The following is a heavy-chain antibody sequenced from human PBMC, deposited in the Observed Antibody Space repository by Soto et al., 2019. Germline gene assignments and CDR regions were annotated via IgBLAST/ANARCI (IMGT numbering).Heavy chain of an antibody. J-gene: IGHJ4*02. Sequence: QVQLQQWGAGLLKPSETLSLTCAVYGGSFSGYYWSWIRQPPGKGLEWIGEINHSGSTNYNPSLKSRVTISVDTSKNQFSLKLSSVTAADTAVYYCARGKVVVVAADPVYYFDYWGQGTLVTVSS. CDR2: INHSGST. V-gene: IGHV4-34*01. CDR3: ARGKVVVVAADPVYYFDY. CDR1: GGSFSGYY. D-gene: IGHD2-15*01.